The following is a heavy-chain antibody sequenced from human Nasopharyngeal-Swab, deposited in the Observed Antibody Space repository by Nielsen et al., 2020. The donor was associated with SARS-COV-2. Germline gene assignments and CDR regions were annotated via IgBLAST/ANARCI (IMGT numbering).Heavy chain of an antibody. CDR2: ISSSSSTI. CDR1: GFTFSSYS. J-gene: IGHJ6*02. CDR3: ARDLRTVTTFYYYYYYGMDV. D-gene: IGHD4-17*01. Sequence: GESLKISCAASGFTFSSYSMNWVRQAPGKGLEWVSYISSSSSTIYYADSVKGRFTISRDNAKNSLYLQMNSLSDEDTAVYYCARDLRTVTTFYYYYYYGMDVWGQGTTVTVSS. V-gene: IGHV3-48*02.